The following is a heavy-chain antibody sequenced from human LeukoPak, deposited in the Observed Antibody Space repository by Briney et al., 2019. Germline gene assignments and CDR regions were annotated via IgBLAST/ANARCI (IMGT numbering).Heavy chain of an antibody. CDR1: GGTFSSYA. J-gene: IGHJ6*03. V-gene: IGHV1-69*13. CDR2: IIPIFGTA. Sequence: GASVKVSCKASGGTFSSYAISWVRQAPGQGLEWMGGIIPIFGTANYAQKFQGRVTITADESTSTAYMELSSLRSEDTAVYYCARDQTTLYDNYYYRDVWGKGTTVTVSS. D-gene: IGHD3-9*01. CDR3: ARDQTTLYDNYYYRDV.